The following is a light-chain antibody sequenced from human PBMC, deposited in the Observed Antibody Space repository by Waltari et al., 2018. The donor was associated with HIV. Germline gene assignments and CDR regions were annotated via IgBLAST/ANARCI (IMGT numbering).Light chain of an antibody. CDR2: GAS. V-gene: IGKV3-20*01. CDR3: QQYGSSLWT. Sequence: ELVLTQSPGTLSLSPGERVNLSCRASQSVSSSYLAWYQQKPGQAPRLLIYGASSRATGIPDRFSGSGSGTDFTLTISRLEPEDFAVYYCQQYGSSLWTFGQGTKVEIK. J-gene: IGKJ1*01. CDR1: QSVSSSY.